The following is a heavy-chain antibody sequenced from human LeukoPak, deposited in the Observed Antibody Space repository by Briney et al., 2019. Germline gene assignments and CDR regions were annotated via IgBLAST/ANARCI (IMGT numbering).Heavy chain of an antibody. Sequence: GGSLRLSCAASGFTFSTYAMNWGRQAPGKGLEWVSGINWNGGSTGYADSVKGRFTISRDNAKNSLYLQMNSLRAEDTALYYCARGAEVQLWSYYFDYWGQGTLVTVSS. D-gene: IGHD5-18*01. CDR1: GFTFSTYA. J-gene: IGHJ4*02. CDR3: ARGAEVQLWSYYFDY. V-gene: IGHV3-20*04. CDR2: INWNGGST.